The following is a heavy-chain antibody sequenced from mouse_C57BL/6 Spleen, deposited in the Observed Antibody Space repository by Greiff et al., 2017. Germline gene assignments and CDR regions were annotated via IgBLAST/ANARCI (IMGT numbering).Heavy chain of an antibody. J-gene: IGHJ4*01. Sequence: QVTLKVSGPGILQPSQTLSLTCSFSGFSLSTSNMGIGWIRQPSGKGLEWLAHIWWNDVKYYNPSLKSRLTISKDTSNNQVFLQITSVDTADTATYYCARLYYDYDGGAMDYWGQGTSVTVSS. CDR3: ARLYYDYDGGAMDY. V-gene: IGHV8-5*01. CDR1: GFSLSTSNMG. CDR2: IWWNDVK. D-gene: IGHD2-4*01.